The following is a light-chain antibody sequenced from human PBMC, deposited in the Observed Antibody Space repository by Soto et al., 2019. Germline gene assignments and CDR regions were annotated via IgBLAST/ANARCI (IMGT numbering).Light chain of an antibody. Sequence: EIVLTQSPGTLSLSPGERATLSCRASQSVSSSYLAWYQQKPGQAPRLLIYGTSSRATGIPDRFSGSGSGTDFTLTISRLEPEDFEVYYCQQYGSSRTWTFGQGTKVEIK. CDR3: QQYGSSRTWT. CDR1: QSVSSSY. V-gene: IGKV3-20*01. J-gene: IGKJ1*01. CDR2: GTS.